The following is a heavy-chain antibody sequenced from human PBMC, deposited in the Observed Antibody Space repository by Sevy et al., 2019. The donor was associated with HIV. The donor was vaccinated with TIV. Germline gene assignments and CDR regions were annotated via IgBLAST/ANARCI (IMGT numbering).Heavy chain of an antibody. CDR3: ARASVVVVPAATDAFDI. V-gene: IGHV1-2*02. CDR2: INPNSGGT. J-gene: IGHJ3*02. CDR1: GYTFTGYY. Sequence: ASVKVSCKASGYTFTGYYMHLVRQAPGQGLEWMGWINPNSGGTNYAQKFQGRVTMTRDTSISTAYMELSRLRSDDTAVYYCARASVVVVPAATDAFDIWGQGTMVTVSS. D-gene: IGHD2-2*01.